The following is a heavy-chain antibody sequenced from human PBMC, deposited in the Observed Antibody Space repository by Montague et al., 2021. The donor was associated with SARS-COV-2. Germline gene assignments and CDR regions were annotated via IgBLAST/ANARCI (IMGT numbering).Heavy chain of an antibody. V-gene: IGHV4-4*07. D-gene: IGHD3-3*01. CDR1: GGSISSYY. CDR2: IHTSGST. J-gene: IGHJ6*02. Sequence: SETLSLTCTVSGGSISSYYWSWIRQSAGKGLEWIGRIHTSGSTDYNPSLNSRVTMSVDTSKNQFSLKLSSVTAADTAVYYCASGKYYDFWSGYYSHDYVSGRDVGGQGTTVTVS. CDR3: ASGKYYDFWSGYYSHDYVSGRDV.